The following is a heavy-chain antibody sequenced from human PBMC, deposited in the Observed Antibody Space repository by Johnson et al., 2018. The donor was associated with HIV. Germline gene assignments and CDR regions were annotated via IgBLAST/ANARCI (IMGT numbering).Heavy chain of an antibody. CDR1: GFTFSNYG. CDR3: AKSGLFVLVIYAPDVFDF. CDR2: ISYDGSNK. V-gene: IGHV3-30*18. D-gene: IGHD2-8*02. J-gene: IGHJ3*01. Sequence: QVQLVESGGGVVQPGRSLRLSCAASGFTFSNYGMHWVRQAPGKGLEWVAVISYDGSNKYYAESVTGRFTISRDNSNNTLYLQMNSLRAEDTAVYYCAKSGLFVLVIYAPDVFDFWGQGTMVTVSS.